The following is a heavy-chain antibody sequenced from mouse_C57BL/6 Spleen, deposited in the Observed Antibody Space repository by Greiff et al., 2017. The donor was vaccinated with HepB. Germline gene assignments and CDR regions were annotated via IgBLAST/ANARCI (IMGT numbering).Heavy chain of an antibody. D-gene: IGHD2-1*01. CDR2: ISDGGSYT. V-gene: IGHV5-4*01. CDR1: GFTFSSYA. J-gene: IGHJ2*01. CDR3: AREGDGIDY. Sequence: EVMLVESGGGLVKPGGSLKLSCAASGFTFSSYAMSWVRQTPEKRLEWVATISDGGSYTYYPDNVKGRFTISRDNAKNNLYLQMSHLKSEDTAMYYCAREGDGIDYWGQGTTLTVSS.